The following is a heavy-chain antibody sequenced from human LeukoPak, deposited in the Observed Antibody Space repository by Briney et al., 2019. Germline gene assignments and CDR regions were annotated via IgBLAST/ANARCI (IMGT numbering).Heavy chain of an antibody. CDR1: GGSISSSSYY. CDR3: ARLNKPGWFDP. Sequence: SETLSLTCTVSGGSISSSSYYWGWIRQPPGKGLEWIGSIHYSGSTNYNPSLKSRVTISIDTSKNQFSLRLNSVTATDTAVYYCARLNKPGWFDPWGQGTLVTVSS. V-gene: IGHV4-39*01. J-gene: IGHJ5*02. D-gene: IGHD1-14*01. CDR2: IHYSGST.